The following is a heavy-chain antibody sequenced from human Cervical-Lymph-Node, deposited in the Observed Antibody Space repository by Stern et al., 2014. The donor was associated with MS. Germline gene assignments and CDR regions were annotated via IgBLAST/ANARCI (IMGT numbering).Heavy chain of an antibody. CDR1: GYTFTSYW. Sequence: EVQLLESGPEVKRPGESLKISCQASGYTFTSYWIGWVRQMPGKGLEWIEIIFPGSSNIRYSPSFQAKVTTSTDKSSSTAYLQWNNLKASDTAIYYCARQRYFDYWGQGTLVTVSS. CDR3: ARQRYFDY. CDR2: IFPGSSNI. V-gene: IGHV5-51*01. J-gene: IGHJ4*02.